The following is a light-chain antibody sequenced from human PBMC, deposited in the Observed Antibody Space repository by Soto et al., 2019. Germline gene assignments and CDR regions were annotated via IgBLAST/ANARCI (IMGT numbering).Light chain of an antibody. CDR3: SSYTSSSTYV. V-gene: IGLV2-14*01. CDR2: EVS. J-gene: IGLJ1*01. CDR1: SSDVGAYNY. Sequence: QSVLTQPASVSGSPGQSTTISCTGTSSDVGAYNYVSWYQQHPGKAPKLIIYEVSNRPSGVSNHFSGSKSGNTASLTISGLQAEDEADYYCSSYTSSSTYVFGAGTKVTVL.